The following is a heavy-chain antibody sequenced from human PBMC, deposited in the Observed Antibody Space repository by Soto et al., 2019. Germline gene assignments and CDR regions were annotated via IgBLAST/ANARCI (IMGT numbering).Heavy chain of an antibody. Sequence: PSETLYLTCTVNGDSISSRSYYWGWIRQPPGKGLEWIGSIYYSGSTHYNPSLKSRVTISVDTSKNQFSLKLSSVTAADTAVYYCALDSSSSHGGLYYYAMDVWGQGTTVS. D-gene: IGHD6-6*01. CDR1: GDSISSRSYY. V-gene: IGHV4-39*07. CDR2: IYYSGST. CDR3: ALDSSSSHGGLYYYAMDV. J-gene: IGHJ6*02.